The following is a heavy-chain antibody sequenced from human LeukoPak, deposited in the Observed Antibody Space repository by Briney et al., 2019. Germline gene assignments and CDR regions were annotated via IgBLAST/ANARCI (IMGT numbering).Heavy chain of an antibody. CDR3: ARGEYYYDSSGYYWFDP. V-gene: IGHV1-69*13. CDR2: IIPIFGTA. J-gene: IGHJ5*02. Sequence: SVNVSFKASGGTFSSYAISWVRQAPGQGLEWMGGIIPIFGTANYAQKFQGRVTITADESTSTAYMELSSLRSEDTAVYYCARGEYYYDSSGYYWFDPWGQGTLVTVSS. CDR1: GGTFSSYA. D-gene: IGHD3-22*01.